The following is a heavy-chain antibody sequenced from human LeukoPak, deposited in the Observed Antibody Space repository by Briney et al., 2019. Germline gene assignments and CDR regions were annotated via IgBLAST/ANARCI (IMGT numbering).Heavy chain of an antibody. D-gene: IGHD5-12*01. Sequence: GASVKVSCKVSGYTLTELSMHWVRQAPGKGLEWMGGFDPEDGETIYAQKFQGRVTMTEDTSTDTAYMELSSLRSEDTAVYYCATRDPHDYSGYDHFDYWGQGTLVTVSS. J-gene: IGHJ4*02. CDR1: GYTLTELS. CDR3: ATRDPHDYSGYDHFDY. V-gene: IGHV1-24*01. CDR2: FDPEDGET.